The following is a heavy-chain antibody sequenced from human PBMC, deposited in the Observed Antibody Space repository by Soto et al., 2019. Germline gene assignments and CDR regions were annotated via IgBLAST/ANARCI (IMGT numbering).Heavy chain of an antibody. D-gene: IGHD3-16*02. J-gene: IGHJ4*02. CDR2: IYWDDDK. V-gene: IGHV2-5*02. Sequence: QITLKESGPTLVKPTQTLTLTCTFSGFSLSTSGVGVGWIRQPPGKALEWLALIYWDDDKRYSPSLKSRLTITKDTSKNQVVLTMTNMDPVDTATYYCAHLDQYVWGSYRAIDYWGQGTLVTVSS. CDR1: GFSLSTSGVG. CDR3: AHLDQYVWGSYRAIDY.